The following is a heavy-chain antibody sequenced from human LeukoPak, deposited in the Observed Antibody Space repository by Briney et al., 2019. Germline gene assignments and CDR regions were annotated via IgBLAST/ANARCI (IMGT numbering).Heavy chain of an antibody. CDR3: ARDDNYYDGSSYSSGFDH. D-gene: IGHD3-22*01. V-gene: IGHV3-74*01. CDR2: IRIDGNT. J-gene: IGHJ4*01. Sequence: PGGSLRLSCVASGFSLSDFWMHWARQVPGKELVWVALIRIDGNTNVADSVRGRSSISRDTAKNTLYLQMNSLRAEDSAIYYCARDDNYYDGSSYSSGFDHWGHGTLVTVSS. CDR1: GFSLSDFW.